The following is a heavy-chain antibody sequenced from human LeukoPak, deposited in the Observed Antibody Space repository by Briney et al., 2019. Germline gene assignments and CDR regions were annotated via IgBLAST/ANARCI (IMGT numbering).Heavy chain of an antibody. D-gene: IGHD6-6*01. CDR2: VDPEDGET. CDR3: AADGGIAARPYSGTCN. V-gene: IGHV1-69-2*01. J-gene: IGHJ4*02. Sequence: ASVKVSCKVSGYTFTDYYMHWVQQAPGKGLEWMGLVDPEDGETIYAEKFQGRVTITADTSTDTAYMELSSLRSEDTAVYYCAADGGIAARPYSGTCNWGKGTLVTVSS. CDR1: GYTFTDYY.